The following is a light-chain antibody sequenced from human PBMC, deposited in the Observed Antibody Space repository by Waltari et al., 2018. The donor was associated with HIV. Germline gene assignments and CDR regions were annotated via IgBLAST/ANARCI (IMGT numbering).Light chain of an antibody. CDR3: QQGNSFPIT. J-gene: IGKJ5*01. V-gene: IGKV1-12*01. Sequence: DIQMNQSPSSVSASVGDRVTITGRARQGINNYLAWYQQKPGKAPTLLLYASSSLQSGVPSRFSGSASGTDFTLIISSLQPEDFATYYCQQGNSFPITFCQGTRLEIK. CDR1: QGINNY. CDR2: ASS.